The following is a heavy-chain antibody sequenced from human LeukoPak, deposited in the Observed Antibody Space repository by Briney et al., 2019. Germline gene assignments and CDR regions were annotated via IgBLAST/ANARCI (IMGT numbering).Heavy chain of an antibody. V-gene: IGHV3-30*18. Sequence: PGGSLRLSCAASGFTFSSYGMHWVRQAPGKGLEWVAVISYDGSNKYYADSVKGRSTISRDNSKNTLYLQMNSLRAEDTAVYYCAKDGSSWYFDYWGQGTLVTVSS. J-gene: IGHJ4*02. CDR3: AKDGSSWYFDY. CDR1: GFTFSSYG. D-gene: IGHD6-13*01. CDR2: ISYDGSNK.